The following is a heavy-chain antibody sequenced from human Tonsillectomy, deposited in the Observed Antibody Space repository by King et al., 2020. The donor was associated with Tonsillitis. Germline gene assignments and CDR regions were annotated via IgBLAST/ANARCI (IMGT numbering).Heavy chain of an antibody. CDR2: ISAYNGNT. Sequence: QLVQSGAEVKKPGASVKVSCKASGYTFTNYGINWVRQAPGQGLEWMGWISAYNGNTNYAQKLQGRVTMTTDTSTRTAYMELRSLRSDDTAVYYCAREGGYCSGGSCYSYDYFDYWGQGTLVTASS. J-gene: IGHJ4*02. CDR3: AREGGYCSGGSCYSYDYFDY. V-gene: IGHV1-18*01. D-gene: IGHD2-15*01. CDR1: GYTFTNYG.